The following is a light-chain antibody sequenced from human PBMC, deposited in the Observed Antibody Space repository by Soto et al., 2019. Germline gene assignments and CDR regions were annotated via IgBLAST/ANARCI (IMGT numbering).Light chain of an antibody. V-gene: IGKV3-15*01. Sequence: EIMMTQSPATLSVSPGERATLSSRASQSVSGNLAWYQQKPGQAPRLLIHGASTRATGIPARFSGSGSGTEFTLIISSLQSEDFAVFYCQQYNRWPLTFGGGSKVEIK. J-gene: IGKJ4*01. CDR1: QSVSGN. CDR3: QQYNRWPLT. CDR2: GAS.